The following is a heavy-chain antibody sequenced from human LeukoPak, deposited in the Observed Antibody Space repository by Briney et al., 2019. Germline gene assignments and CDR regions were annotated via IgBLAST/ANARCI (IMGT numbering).Heavy chain of an antibody. J-gene: IGHJ4*02. CDR1: GFTVSTNY. V-gene: IGHV3-48*03. CDR3: ARNLYYDFWSGRTGYFDY. CDR2: ISSSGSTI. D-gene: IGHD3-3*01. Sequence: GGSLRLSCAASGFTVSTNYMNWVRQAPGKGLEWVSYISSSGSTIYYADSVKGRFTISRDNAKNSLYLQMNSLRAEDTAVYYCARNLYYDFWSGRTGYFDYWGQGTLVTVSS.